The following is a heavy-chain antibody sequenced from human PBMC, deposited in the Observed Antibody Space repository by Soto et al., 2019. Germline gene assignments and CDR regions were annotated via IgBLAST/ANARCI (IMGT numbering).Heavy chain of an antibody. Sequence: QVQLVQSGADVKKPGTSVKVSCKASGGTFSSYAISWVRQAPGQGLEWMGGIIRIFGTANYAQKFQGRVTITADESTSTAYMELSSLRSEDTALYYCEKTDTGSYYGMDVWGQGTTVTVSS. CDR2: IIRIFGTA. CDR1: GGTFSSYA. J-gene: IGHJ6*02. V-gene: IGHV1-69*01. CDR3: EKTDTGSYYGMDV.